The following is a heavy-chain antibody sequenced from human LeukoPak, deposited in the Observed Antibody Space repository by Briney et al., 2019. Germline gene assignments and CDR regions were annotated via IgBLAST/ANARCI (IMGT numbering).Heavy chain of an antibody. CDR1: RFTLSNYE. CDR3: AREGSDAFDI. V-gene: IGHV3-48*03. J-gene: IGHJ3*02. CDR2: ISSSGNTI. Sequence: GGSLRLSCAASRFTLSNYEMNWVRQAPGKGLEWVSYISSSGNTIYYADSVKGRFTISRDNAKNSLYLQMNSLRAEDTAVYYCAREGSDAFDIWGQGTMVTVSS.